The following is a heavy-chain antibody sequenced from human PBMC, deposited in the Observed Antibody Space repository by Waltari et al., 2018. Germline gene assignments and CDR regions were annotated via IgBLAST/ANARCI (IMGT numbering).Heavy chain of an antibody. Sequence: QVQLQQWGAGLLKPSETLSLTCAVYGGSFSGYYWSWIRHPPGKGLEWIGEINHSGSTNYNPSLKGRVTISVDTSKNQFSLKLSSVTAADTAVYYCARSDIVVVPAANAFDIWGQGTMVTVSS. D-gene: IGHD2-2*01. CDR2: INHSGST. V-gene: IGHV4-34*01. J-gene: IGHJ3*02. CDR1: GGSFSGYY. CDR3: ARSDIVVVPAANAFDI.